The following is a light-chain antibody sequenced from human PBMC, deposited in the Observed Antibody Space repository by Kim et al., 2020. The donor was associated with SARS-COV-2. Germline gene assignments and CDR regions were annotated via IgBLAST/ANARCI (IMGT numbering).Light chain of an antibody. CDR2: RNN. V-gene: IGLV1-47*01. Sequence: GQRVTISCSGSSSNIGSNYVYWYQQLPGTAPKLLIYRNNQRPSGVPDRFSGSKSGTSASLAISGLRSEDEADYYCAAWDDSLRVGVFGGGTKLTVL. CDR1: SSNIGSNY. J-gene: IGLJ3*02. CDR3: AAWDDSLRVGV.